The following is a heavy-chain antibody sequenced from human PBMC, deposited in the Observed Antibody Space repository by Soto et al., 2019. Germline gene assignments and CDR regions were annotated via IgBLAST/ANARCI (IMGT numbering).Heavy chain of an antibody. V-gene: IGHV4-34*01. J-gene: IGHJ6*03. CDR3: ARVPIDTIFGVVIPWAYMDV. D-gene: IGHD3-3*01. CDR1: GGSFSGYY. Sequence: SETLSLTCAVYGGSFSGYYWSWIRQPPGKGLEWIGEINHSGSTNYNPSLKSRVTISVDTSKNQFSLKLSSVTAADTAVYYCARVPIDTIFGVVIPWAYMDVWGKGTTVTVSS. CDR2: INHSGST.